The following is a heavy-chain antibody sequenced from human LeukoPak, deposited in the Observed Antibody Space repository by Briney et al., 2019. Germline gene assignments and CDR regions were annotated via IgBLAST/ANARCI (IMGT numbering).Heavy chain of an antibody. CDR2: ISSGSTYI. CDR3: TREISSSTSFDY. J-gene: IGHJ4*02. D-gene: IGHD2-2*01. V-gene: IGHV3-21*01. Sequence: PGGSLRLSCAASGFSFSSYSMNSVRQAPGKWLEWVSSISSGSTYIYYADSVKGRFNISRDNAKNSLDLQVSTLRAEDAAVYYCTREISSSTSFDYWGKGTLVTVSS. CDR1: GFSFSSYS.